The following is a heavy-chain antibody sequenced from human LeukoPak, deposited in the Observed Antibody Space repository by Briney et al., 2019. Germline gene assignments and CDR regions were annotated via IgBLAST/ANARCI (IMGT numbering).Heavy chain of an antibody. CDR3: AKVDLLDYYGSGGDY. D-gene: IGHD3-10*01. V-gene: IGHV3-20*04. Sequence: GGSLRLSCAASGFTFDDYGMSWVRQAPGKGLEWVSGINWNGGSTGYADSVKGRFTISRDNAKNSLYLQMNSLRAEDTAVYYCAKVDLLDYYGSGGDYWGQGTLVTVSS. CDR1: GFTFDDYG. CDR2: INWNGGST. J-gene: IGHJ4*02.